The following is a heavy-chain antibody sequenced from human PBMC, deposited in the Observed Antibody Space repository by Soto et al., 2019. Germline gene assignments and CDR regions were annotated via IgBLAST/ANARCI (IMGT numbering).Heavy chain of an antibody. Sequence: GGSLRLSCAASGFTFSSYSMNWVRQAPGKGLEWVSSISSSSSYIYYADSVKGRFTISRDNAKNSLYLQMNSLRAEDTAVYYCARSVLPTSPGVYWGQGTLVTVSS. CDR2: ISSSSSYI. D-gene: IGHD2-2*01. CDR1: GFTFSSYS. J-gene: IGHJ4*02. V-gene: IGHV3-21*01. CDR3: ARSVLPTSPGVY.